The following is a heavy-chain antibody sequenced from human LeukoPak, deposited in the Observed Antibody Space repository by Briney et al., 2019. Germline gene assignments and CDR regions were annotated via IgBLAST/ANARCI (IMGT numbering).Heavy chain of an antibody. D-gene: IGHD4-17*01. CDR3: ARDYGDYSAFDI. V-gene: IGHV4-31*03. CDR2: IYYSGST. Sequence: SQTLSLTCTVSGGSISSGGYYWSWIRQHPGKGLEWIGYIYYSGSTYYNPSLKSRVTISVDMSKNQFSLKLSSVTAADTAVYYCARDYGDYSAFDIWGQGTMVTVSS. CDR1: GGSISSGGYY. J-gene: IGHJ3*02.